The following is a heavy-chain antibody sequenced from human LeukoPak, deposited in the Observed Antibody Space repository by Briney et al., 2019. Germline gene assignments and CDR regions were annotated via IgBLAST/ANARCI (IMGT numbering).Heavy chain of an antibody. CDR1: GDSISTYY. V-gene: IGHV4-59*01. CDR3: ARGLYYYDSSGHPDWFDP. D-gene: IGHD3-22*01. Sequence: SETLSLTCTVSGDSISTYYWSWIRQPPGKRLEWIGYIYYNGGTNYNPSLKSRVTISVDTSKNQFSLKLSSVTAADTAVYYCARGLYYYDSSGHPDWFDPWGQGTLVTDSS. CDR2: IYYNGGT. J-gene: IGHJ5*02.